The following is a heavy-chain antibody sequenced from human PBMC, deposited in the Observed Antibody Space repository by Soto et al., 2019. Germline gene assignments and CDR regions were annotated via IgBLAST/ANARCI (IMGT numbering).Heavy chain of an antibody. J-gene: IGHJ4*02. CDR2: ISSSSSTI. D-gene: IGHD1-20*01. CDR3: ARGANWNGGNVDY. V-gene: IGHV3-48*01. CDR1: GFTFSTYS. Sequence: EVQLVESGGGLVQPGGSLRLSCAASGFTFSTYSMNWVRQAPGKGLEWVSYISSSSSTIYYAGSVKGRFTISRDNAKNSLYLQMNSLRAEDTAVYYCARGANWNGGNVDYWGQGTRVTVSA.